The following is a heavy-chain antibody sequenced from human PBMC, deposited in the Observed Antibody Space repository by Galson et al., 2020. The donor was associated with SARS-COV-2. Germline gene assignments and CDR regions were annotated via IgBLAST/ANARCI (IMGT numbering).Heavy chain of an antibody. CDR3: AKAWGEDLHHLAF. Sequence: GESLKISCAASGITFKSYDMHWVRQAPGKGLEWVTFIRYDGSDENYGDSVKGRFTISRDNSKNTLSLQMNSLRAEDSAVYYCAKAWGEDLHHLAFWGQGILVTVSS. CDR1: GITFKSYD. J-gene: IGHJ4*02. V-gene: IGHV3-30*02. CDR2: IRYDGSDE. D-gene: IGHD3-16*01.